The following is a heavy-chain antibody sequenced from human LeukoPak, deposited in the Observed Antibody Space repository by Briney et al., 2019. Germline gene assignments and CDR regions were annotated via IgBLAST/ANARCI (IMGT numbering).Heavy chain of an antibody. V-gene: IGHV3-23*01. CDR3: AKARCSSTSCYLFDY. CDR2: FSGSGGST. J-gene: IGHJ4*02. D-gene: IGHD2-2*01. Sequence: GGSLRLSCAASGFTFSSYAMSWVRQAPGKGLEWVSAFSGSGGSTYYADSVKGRFTISRDNSKNTLFLQMNSLRAEDTAVYYCAKARCSSTSCYLFDYWGQGTLVTVSS. CDR1: GFTFSSYA.